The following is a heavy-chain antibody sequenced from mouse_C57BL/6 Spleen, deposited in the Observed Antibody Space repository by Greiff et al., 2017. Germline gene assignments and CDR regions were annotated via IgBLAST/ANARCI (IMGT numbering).Heavy chain of an antibody. Sequence: QVQLQQPGAELVRPGSSVKLSCKASGYTFTSYWMHWVKQRPIQGLEWIGNIDPSDSETHYNQKFKDKATLTVDKSSSTAYMQLSSLTSEDSAVYYCAREYNGNYAWFAYWGQGTLVTVSA. D-gene: IGHD2-1*01. V-gene: IGHV1-52*01. CDR2: IDPSDSET. CDR3: AREYNGNYAWFAY. CDR1: GYTFTSYW. J-gene: IGHJ3*01.